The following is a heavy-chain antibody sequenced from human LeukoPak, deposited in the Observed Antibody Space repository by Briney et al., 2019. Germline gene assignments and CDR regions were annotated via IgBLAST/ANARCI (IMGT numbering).Heavy chain of an antibody. CDR1: GYTLTELS. D-gene: IGHD2-15*01. CDR3: ATAMLLGYCSGGSCYPTLDY. Sequence: ASVKVSCKVSGYTLTELSMHWVRQAPGKGLEWMGGFDPEDGETIYAQKFQGRVTMTEDTSTDTAYMELSSLRSEDTAVYYCATAMLLGYCSGGSCYPTLDYWGQGTLVTVSS. V-gene: IGHV1-24*01. J-gene: IGHJ4*02. CDR2: FDPEDGET.